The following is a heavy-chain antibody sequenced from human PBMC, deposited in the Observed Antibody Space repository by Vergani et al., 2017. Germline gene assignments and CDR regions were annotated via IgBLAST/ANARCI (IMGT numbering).Heavy chain of an antibody. CDR3: AKHLANCGGVCYPYYYGMDV. V-gene: IGHV4-39*01. CDR1: GGSISSSSYY. CDR2: IYYSGST. J-gene: IGHJ6*02. Sequence: QLQLQESGPGLVKPSETLSLTCTVSGGSISSSSYYWGWIRQPPGKGLGWIGSIYYSGSTYYNPSLKSRVTISVDTSKNQFSLKLSSVTAADTAVYYCAKHLANCGGVCYPYYYGMDVWGQGTTVTVSS. D-gene: IGHD2-21*02.